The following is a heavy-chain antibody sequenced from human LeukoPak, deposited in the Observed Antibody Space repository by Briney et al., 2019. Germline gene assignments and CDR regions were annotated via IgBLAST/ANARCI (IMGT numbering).Heavy chain of an antibody. CDR3: ARHGSRDCSSTSCYLYNNWFDP. CDR2: IYHSGST. J-gene: IGHJ5*02. Sequence: SETLSLTCTVSGYSISSGYYWGWIRQPPGKGLEWIGSIYHSGSTYYNPSLKSRVTISVDTSKNQFSLKLSSVTAADTAVYYCARHGSRDCSSTSCYLYNNWFDPWGQGTLVTVSS. CDR1: GYSISSGYY. V-gene: IGHV4-38-2*02. D-gene: IGHD2-2*01.